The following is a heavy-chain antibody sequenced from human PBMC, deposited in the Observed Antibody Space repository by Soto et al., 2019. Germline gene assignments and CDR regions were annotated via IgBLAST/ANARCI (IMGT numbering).Heavy chain of an antibody. CDR2: ISSTSGSTI. CDR1: GFTFSSYE. V-gene: IGHV3-48*03. J-gene: IGHJ4*02. D-gene: IGHD3-9*01. CDR3: ARVHGQRAILRYFDWLVNDY. Sequence: EVQLVESGGGLVQPGGSLRHSCAASGFTFSSYEMNWVRQAPGKGLEWVSYISSTSGSTIYYADSVKGRFTISRDNAKNSLYLQMHSLRAEDTAVYHCARVHGQRAILRYFDWLVNDYWGQRTLVTVSS.